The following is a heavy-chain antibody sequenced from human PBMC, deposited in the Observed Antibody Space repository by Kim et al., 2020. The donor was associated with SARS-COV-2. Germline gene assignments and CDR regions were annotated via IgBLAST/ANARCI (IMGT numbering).Heavy chain of an antibody. J-gene: IGHJ4*02. Sequence: KFPGRVTMTRDTSTSPGYMELSSLGSEDTAVYYCARGYGGITDFDYWGQGTLVTVSS. CDR3: ARGYGGITDFDY. V-gene: IGHV1-46*01. D-gene: IGHD4-17*01.